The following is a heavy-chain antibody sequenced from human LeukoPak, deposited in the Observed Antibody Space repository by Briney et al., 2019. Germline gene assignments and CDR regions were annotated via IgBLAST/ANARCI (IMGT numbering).Heavy chain of an antibody. CDR3: AREVRETAAAEFDY. J-gene: IGHJ4*02. V-gene: IGHV1-8*01. Sequence: RASVKVSCKASGYTFTSYDINWVRQGTGQGLEWMGWMNPNSGNTGYAQKFQGRVTMTRNTSISTAYMELSSLRSEDTAVYYCAREVRETAAAEFDYWGQGTLVTVSS. CDR2: MNPNSGNT. D-gene: IGHD6-13*01. CDR1: GYTFTSYD.